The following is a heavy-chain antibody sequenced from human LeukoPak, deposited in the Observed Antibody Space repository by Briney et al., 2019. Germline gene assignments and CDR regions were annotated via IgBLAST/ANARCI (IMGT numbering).Heavy chain of an antibody. V-gene: IGHV3-23*01. CDR2: ISGSGGST. J-gene: IGHJ4*02. D-gene: IGHD1-1*01. CDR3: AKDYRGSSRYNWNDFWGVPVQRGYYFDY. Sequence: PGGSLRLSCAASGFTFSSYAMSWVRQAPGKGLEWVSAISGSGGSTYYADSVKGRFTISRDNSKNTLYLQMNSLRAEDTAVYYCAKDYRGSSRYNWNDFWGVPVQRGYYFDYWGQGTLVTVSS. CDR1: GFTFSSYA.